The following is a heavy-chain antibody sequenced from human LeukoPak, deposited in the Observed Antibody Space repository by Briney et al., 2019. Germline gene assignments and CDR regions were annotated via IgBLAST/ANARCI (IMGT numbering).Heavy chain of an antibody. CDR1: GFTFSGSA. V-gene: IGHV3-73*01. CDR3: TRRLGYCSGGSCYSHYYYYYYGMDV. J-gene: IGHJ6*02. CDR2: IRSKANSYAT. Sequence: GGSLRLSCAASGFTFSGSAMHWVRQASGKGLEWVGRIRSKANSYATAYAASVKGRFTISRDDSKNTAYLQMNSLKTEDTAVYYCTRRLGYCSGGSCYSHYYYYYYGMDVWGQGTTVTVSS. D-gene: IGHD2-15*01.